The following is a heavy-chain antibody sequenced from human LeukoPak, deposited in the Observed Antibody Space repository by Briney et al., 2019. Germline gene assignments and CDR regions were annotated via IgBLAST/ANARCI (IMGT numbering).Heavy chain of an antibody. J-gene: IGHJ4*02. CDR1: GFTFSNFG. Sequence: GESLKISCAASGFTFSNFGMSWVRQAPGNGLEWVSAISAGGGTYYADTVKGRFTISRDNSKNTLYLQMSSLRAEGTAVYYCAKRSSLNYFDSWGQGTLVTVSS. V-gene: IGHV3-23*01. CDR2: ISAGGGT. D-gene: IGHD3-16*01. CDR3: AKRSSLNYFDS.